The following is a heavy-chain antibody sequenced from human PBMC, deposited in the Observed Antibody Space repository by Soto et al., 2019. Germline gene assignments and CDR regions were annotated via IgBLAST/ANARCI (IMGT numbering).Heavy chain of an antibody. Sequence: TLSLTCTVSGGSISSGGYYWSWIRQHPGKGLEWIGYIYYSGSTYYNPSLKSRVTISVDTSKNQFSLKLSSVTAADTAVYYCARDKGRGYSGLSRYYYYGMDVWGQGTTVTVSS. CDR3: ARDKGRGYSGLSRYYYYGMDV. J-gene: IGHJ6*02. CDR2: IYYSGST. CDR1: GGSISSGGYY. D-gene: IGHD5-12*01. V-gene: IGHV4-31*03.